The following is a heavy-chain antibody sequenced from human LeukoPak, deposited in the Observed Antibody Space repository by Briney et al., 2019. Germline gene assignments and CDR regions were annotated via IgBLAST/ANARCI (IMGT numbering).Heavy chain of an antibody. Sequence: SETLSLTCTAYGGSFSAYYWSWIRQPPGKGLEWIGEINHSGGTNYNPSLKSRVTVSVDTSKNQFSLKLNSVTAADTAVYYCASSREYSSSWYHYFHYWGQGTLVTVSS. J-gene: IGHJ4*02. V-gene: IGHV4-34*01. D-gene: IGHD6-13*01. CDR2: INHSGGT. CDR1: GGSFSAYY. CDR3: ASSREYSSSWYHYFHY.